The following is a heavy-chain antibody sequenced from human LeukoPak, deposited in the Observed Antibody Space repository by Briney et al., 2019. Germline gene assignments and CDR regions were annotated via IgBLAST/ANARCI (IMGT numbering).Heavy chain of an antibody. CDR3: ATTGNFYDMDV. V-gene: IGHV3-48*04. J-gene: IGHJ6*03. CDR1: GFAFISTS. D-gene: IGHD1-1*01. CDR2: SSTVTGNI. Sequence: GGSLRPSCAASGFAFISTSIHWVRQAPGKGLEWLSYSSTVTGNIYYADSVKGRITISRDNAKSSLYLQMSSLRAEDTAVYFCATTGNFYDMDVWGKGTTVTVSS.